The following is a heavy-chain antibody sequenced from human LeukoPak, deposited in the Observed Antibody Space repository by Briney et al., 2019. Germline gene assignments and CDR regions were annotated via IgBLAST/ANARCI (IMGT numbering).Heavy chain of an antibody. J-gene: IGHJ4*02. D-gene: IGHD6-19*01. CDR2: LKQDGSEK. V-gene: IGHV3-7*01. Sequence: GGSLRLSCAASGFTFNTYWMSWVRQAPGKGLEWVANLKQDGSEKFYVDSVRGRFIISRDNAKNSLYLQMNNLKAEDTAVYYCARDAVAGTEYYFDYWGQGTLVTVSS. CDR3: ARDAVAGTEYYFDY. CDR1: GFTFNTYW.